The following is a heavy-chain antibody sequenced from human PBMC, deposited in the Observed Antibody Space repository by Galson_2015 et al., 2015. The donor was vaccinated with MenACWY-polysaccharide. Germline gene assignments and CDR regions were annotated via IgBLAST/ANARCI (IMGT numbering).Heavy chain of an antibody. CDR3: ARGHYGMDV. CDR1: GFTFSNYW. Sequence: SLRLSCAASGFTFSNYWMTWVRQAPGKGLEWVANIKKDGSEKYYVDSVKGRFTISRDNALYLQMNSLRAEDTAVYFCARGHYGMDVWGQGTTVTVSS. CDR2: IKKDGSEK. J-gene: IGHJ6*02. V-gene: IGHV3-7*01.